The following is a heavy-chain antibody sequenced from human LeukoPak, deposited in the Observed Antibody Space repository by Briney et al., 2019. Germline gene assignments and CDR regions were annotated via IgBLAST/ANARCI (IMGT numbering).Heavy chain of an antibody. CDR3: ARDGGLEYCGGDCYSHPYYYYGMAV. D-gene: IGHD2-21*02. Sequence: GGSLRLSCAASGFTFSSYSMNWVRQAPGKGLEWVSSISSSSSYIYYADSVKGRFTISRDNAKNSLYLQMNSLRAEDTAVYYCARDGGLEYCGGDCYSHPYYYYGMAVWGQGTTVTVSS. V-gene: IGHV3-21*01. CDR1: GFTFSSYS. CDR2: ISSSSSYI. J-gene: IGHJ6*02.